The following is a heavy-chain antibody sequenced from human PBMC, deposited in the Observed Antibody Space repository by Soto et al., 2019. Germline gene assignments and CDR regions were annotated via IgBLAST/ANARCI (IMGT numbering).Heavy chain of an antibody. CDR1: GYTFTSYG. J-gene: IGHJ4*02. Sequence: ASVKVACKASGYTFTSYGISWVRQAPGQGLEWMGWISAYNGNTNYAQKLQGRVTMTTDTSTSTAYMELRSLRSEDTAVYYCARGLRLGELSPMAYWGQGTLVTVSS. CDR2: ISAYNGNT. V-gene: IGHV1-18*01. D-gene: IGHD3-16*02. CDR3: ARGLRLGELSPMAY.